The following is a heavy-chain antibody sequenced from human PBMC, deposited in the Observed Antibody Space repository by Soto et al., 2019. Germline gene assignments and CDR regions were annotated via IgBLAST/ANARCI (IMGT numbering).Heavy chain of an antibody. Sequence: ASVKVSCKASGYTFTSYDINWVRQATGQGLEWMGWMNPNSGNTGYAQKFQGRVTMTRNTSISTAYMELSSLRSEDTAVYYCARWKRKLDLRCRWFDPWGQGTPVTVSS. D-gene: IGHD1-7*01. CDR1: GYTFTSYD. J-gene: IGHJ5*02. V-gene: IGHV1-8*01. CDR3: ARWKRKLDLRCRWFDP. CDR2: MNPNSGNT.